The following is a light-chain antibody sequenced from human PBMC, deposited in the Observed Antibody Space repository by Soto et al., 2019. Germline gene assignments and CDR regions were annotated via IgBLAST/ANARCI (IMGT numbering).Light chain of an antibody. CDR3: QQRSDWQYT. V-gene: IGKV3-11*01. Sequence: IVLTQSPATLSLSPGIRATLPCRSSQNISSYLIWYQQKPGQAPRLLIYDVSNRATGIPARFSGSGSGTDFTLTISTLQPEDFAVYYCQQRSDWQYTFGQGTKVDIK. J-gene: IGKJ2*01. CDR2: DVS. CDR1: QNISSY.